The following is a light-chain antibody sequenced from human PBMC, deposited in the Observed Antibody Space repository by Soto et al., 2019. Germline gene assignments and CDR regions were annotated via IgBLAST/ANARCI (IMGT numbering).Light chain of an antibody. CDR2: DVS. CDR3: SSYTTRSTVV. Sequence: QSALTQPASVSGSPGQSITISCTGTSSDVGGYNYVSWYQQHPGKAPKLMIYDVSNRPSGVSTRFSGSKSGDTASLTISGLQAEDEADYYGSSYTTRSTVVFGGGTKLTVL. CDR1: SSDVGGYNY. J-gene: IGLJ2*01. V-gene: IGLV2-14*01.